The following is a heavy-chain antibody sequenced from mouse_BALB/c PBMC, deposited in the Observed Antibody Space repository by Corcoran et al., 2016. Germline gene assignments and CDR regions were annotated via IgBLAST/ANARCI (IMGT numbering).Heavy chain of an antibody. J-gene: IGHJ2*01. V-gene: IGHV1-84*02. CDR2: IYPGSGNT. CDR3: ARGGSSSRYFDY. Sequence: QIQLQKSGPEMVKPGASVKISCKAYGYTLTDYYINWVKQKPGQGLEWIGWIYPGSGNTKYNEKFKGKATLTVEISYSTAYMQLSSLTSEDTAVYFCARGGSSSRYFDYWGQGTTLTVSS. D-gene: IGHD1-1*01. CDR1: GYTLTDYY.